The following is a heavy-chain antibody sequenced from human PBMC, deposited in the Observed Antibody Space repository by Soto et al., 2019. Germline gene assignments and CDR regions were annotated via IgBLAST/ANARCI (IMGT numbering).Heavy chain of an antibody. V-gene: IGHV4-30-2*01. D-gene: IGHD2-2*01. CDR3: ARVGSGYCSSTSCYRYWFDP. CDR2: IYHSGST. J-gene: IGHJ5*02. Sequence: PSETLSLTCAVSGGSISSGGYSWSWIRQPPGKCLEWIGYIYHSGSTYYNPSLKSRVTISVDRSKNQFSLKLSSVTAADTAVYYCARVGSGYCSSTSCYRYWFDPWGQGTLVT. CDR1: GGSISSGGYS.